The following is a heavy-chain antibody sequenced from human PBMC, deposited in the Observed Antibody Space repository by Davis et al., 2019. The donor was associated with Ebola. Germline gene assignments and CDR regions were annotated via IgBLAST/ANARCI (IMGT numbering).Heavy chain of an antibody. CDR1: GFTSA. J-gene: IGHJ6*03. CDR3: ARDRGMIDYYYMDV. CDR2: ISADGSNT. V-gene: IGHV3-30*12. D-gene: IGHD3-22*01. Sequence: GGSLRLSCAASGFTSAMHWVRQTTGKGLEWVAFISADGSNTYYTDSVKGRFTISRDNAKHTVYLQMNSLRDEDTAVYYCARDRGMIDYYYMDVWGKGTTVTVSS.